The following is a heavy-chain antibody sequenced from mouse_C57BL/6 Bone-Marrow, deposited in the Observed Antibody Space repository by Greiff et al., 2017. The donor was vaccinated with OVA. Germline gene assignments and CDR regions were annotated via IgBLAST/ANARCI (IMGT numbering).Heavy chain of an antibody. Sequence: QVQLQQPGAELVRPGTSVKLSCKASGYTFTSYWMHWVKQRPGQGLEWIGVIDPSDSYTNYNQKFKGKATLTVDTSSSTAYMQLSSLTSEDSAVYYCARSKGGSSYDAMDYWGQGTSVTVSS. CDR2: IDPSDSYT. CDR1: GYTFTSYW. CDR3: ARSKGGSSYDAMDY. V-gene: IGHV1-59*01. D-gene: IGHD1-1*01. J-gene: IGHJ4*01.